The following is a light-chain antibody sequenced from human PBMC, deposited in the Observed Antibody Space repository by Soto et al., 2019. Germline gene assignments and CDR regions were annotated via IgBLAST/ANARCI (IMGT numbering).Light chain of an antibody. Sequence: DIQMTQSPSSLFASVGDRVTVTCRASQTIHNFLNWYHQKPGKAPKLLIYGASSLQSGVPSRFSGGGSGTTVTLTINSVQPEDFGSYYCQQSHSSPRTFGQGTKV. CDR2: GAS. V-gene: IGKV1-39*01. CDR3: QQSHSSPRT. CDR1: QTIHNF. J-gene: IGKJ1*01.